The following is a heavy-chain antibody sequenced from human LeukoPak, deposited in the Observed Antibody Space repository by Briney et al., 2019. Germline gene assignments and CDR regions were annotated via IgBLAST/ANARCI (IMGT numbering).Heavy chain of an antibody. CDR3: ARHGGAYSFDY. V-gene: IGHV4-59*08. CDR1: GGSITNYY. Sequence: SETLSLTCTLSGGSITNYYWSSVPQPPGPGLEWIGCIYYIGSTNYKPSLKSRVTISPDTSKNQFSLELSSVTGAVTAVYYCARHGGAYSFDYWGQGTLVSVSS. J-gene: IGHJ4*02. CDR2: IYYIGST. D-gene: IGHD4-11*01.